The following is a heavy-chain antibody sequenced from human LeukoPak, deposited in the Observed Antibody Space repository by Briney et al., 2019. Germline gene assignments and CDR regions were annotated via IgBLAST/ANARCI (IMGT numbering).Heavy chain of an antibody. CDR3: ARDHNWGFDY. V-gene: IGHV3-48*01. J-gene: IGHJ4*02. Sequence: GGSLRLSCAASGFIFSDYSMNWVRQAPGKGLEWLSYIGGSTSTISYADSVKGRFTISRDNAKNSLYLQMDSLRAEDTAVYYCARDHNWGFDYWGQGSLVAVSS. CDR1: GFIFSDYS. CDR2: IGGSTSTI. D-gene: IGHD3-16*01.